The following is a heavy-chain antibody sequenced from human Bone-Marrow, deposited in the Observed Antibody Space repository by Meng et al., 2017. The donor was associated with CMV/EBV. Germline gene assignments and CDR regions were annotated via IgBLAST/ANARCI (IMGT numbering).Heavy chain of an antibody. Sequence: GESLKISCAASGFTFSSYAMHWVRQAPGKGLDWVAFIRFDGSNKYYADSVKGRFTISRDICRDSLYLKMKSLRAEDTAVYYCAKCPLRFLETHGMDVWGQGTTVTASS. D-gene: IGHD3-3*01. CDR1: GFTFSSYA. CDR3: AKCPLRFLETHGMDV. V-gene: IGHV3-30*02. CDR2: IRFDGSNK. J-gene: IGHJ6*02.